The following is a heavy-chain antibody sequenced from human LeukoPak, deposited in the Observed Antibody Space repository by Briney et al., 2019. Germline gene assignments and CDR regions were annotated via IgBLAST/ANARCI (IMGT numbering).Heavy chain of an antibody. CDR3: AGELSSYGMDV. J-gene: IGHJ6*02. Sequence: GGSLRLSCAASGFTFSSYGMHWVRQAPGKGLEWVAVISYDGSNKYYADSAKGRFTISRDNSKNTLYLQMNSLRAEDTAVYYCAGELSSYGMDVWGQGTTVTVSS. CDR1: GFTFSSYG. D-gene: IGHD3-16*02. V-gene: IGHV3-30*03. CDR2: ISYDGSNK.